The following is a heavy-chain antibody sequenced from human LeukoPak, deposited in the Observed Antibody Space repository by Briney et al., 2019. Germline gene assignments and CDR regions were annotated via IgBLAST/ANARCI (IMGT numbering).Heavy chain of an antibody. CDR2: ISASGGGK. D-gene: IGHD3-16*01. CDR1: GFTFSTYA. V-gene: IGHV3-23*01. CDR3: AKDNADYPIYYFDS. Sequence: PGGSLRLSCAASGFTFSTYAMNWVRQAPGKGLGWVSGISASGGGKFYADSVKGRFTISRDKSKSTLYLQMNSLRAEDAAVYYCAKDNADYPIYYFDSWGQGTLVTVSS. J-gene: IGHJ4*02.